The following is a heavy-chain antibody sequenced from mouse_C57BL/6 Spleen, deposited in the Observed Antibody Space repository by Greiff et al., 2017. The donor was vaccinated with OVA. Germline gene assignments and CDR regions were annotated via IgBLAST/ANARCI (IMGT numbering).Heavy chain of an antibody. D-gene: IGHD2-2*01. Sequence: EVKLQESGGDLVKPGGSLKLSCAASGFTFSSYGMSWVRQTPDKRLEWVATISSGGSYTYYPDSVKGRFTISRDTAKNTLYLQMSSLKSEDTAMYYCARHRQMVTTTVFFDYWGQGTTLTVSS. CDR1: GFTFSSYG. J-gene: IGHJ2*01. CDR2: ISSGGSYT. V-gene: IGHV5-6*01. CDR3: ARHRQMVTTTVFFDY.